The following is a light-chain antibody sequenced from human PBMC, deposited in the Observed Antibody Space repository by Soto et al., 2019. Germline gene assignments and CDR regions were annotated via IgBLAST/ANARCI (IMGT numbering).Light chain of an antibody. Sequence: EIVLTQSPATLSVSPGERATLSCRASQNINRYLAWYQQNPGQAPRLLIYGASTRATGIPARFAGSGSGTDFTLTISSLQSEDFAVYYCQQYNNWPPYTFGQGTKLEIK. CDR2: GAS. CDR1: QNINRY. J-gene: IGKJ2*01. V-gene: IGKV3-15*01. CDR3: QQYNNWPPYT.